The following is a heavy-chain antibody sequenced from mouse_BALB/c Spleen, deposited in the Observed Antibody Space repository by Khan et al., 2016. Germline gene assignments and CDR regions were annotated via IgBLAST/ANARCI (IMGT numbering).Heavy chain of an antibody. V-gene: IGHV10-1*02. Sequence: EVQLVESGGGLVQPKGSLKLSCAASGLTLNTYAMNWVRQAPGKGLEWVARIRSKSKDYATYYDESVKDRFTISRDDSQNILYLEMNNLKTEDSAIYYCVRDYEGGFAYWGQGTLVTVSP. CDR2: IRSKSKDYAT. CDR3: VRDYEGGFAY. D-gene: IGHD2-12*01. J-gene: IGHJ3*01. CDR1: GLTLNTYA.